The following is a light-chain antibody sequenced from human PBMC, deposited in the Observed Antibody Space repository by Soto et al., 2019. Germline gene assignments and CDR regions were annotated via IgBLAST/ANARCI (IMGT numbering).Light chain of an antibody. J-gene: IGLJ1*01. CDR3: SSFTTTTSRGH. CDR2: ECS. Sequence: QSVLTQPASVSGSPGQSITISCTGGSSDVGGYKFVSWYQQHPDTAPKLILYECSHRPSGFSSRFTGSKSGDTASRSISGLQPEDEADYYCSSFTTTTSRGHFGTGTKFTVL. CDR1: SSDVGGYKF. V-gene: IGLV2-14*01.